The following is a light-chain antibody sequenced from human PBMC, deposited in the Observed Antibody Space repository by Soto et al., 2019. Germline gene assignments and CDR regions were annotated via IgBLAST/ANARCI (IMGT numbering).Light chain of an antibody. CDR3: QQYHYWPPRA. Sequence: EVVVTQSPDTLSVSPGESATLFCRTSQSVSTNLAWYHQGPGQAPRLLISCAVTRATGVSARFTGRGFGTEFTLTISNLQSEDLVVYYCQQYHYWPPRAFGQGTRVDIK. V-gene: IGKV3-15*01. J-gene: IGKJ1*01. CDR1: QSVSTN. CDR2: CAV.